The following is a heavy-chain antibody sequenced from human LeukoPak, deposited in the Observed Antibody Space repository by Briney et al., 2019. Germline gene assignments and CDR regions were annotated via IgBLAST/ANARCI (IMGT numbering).Heavy chain of an antibody. CDR2: ISSSGSTI. J-gene: IGHJ5*02. Sequence: GGSLRLSCAASGFTFSDYYMSWIRQAPGKGLEWVSYISSSGSTIYYADSVEGRFTISRDNAKNSLYLQMNSLRAEDTAVYYCARGSNSSGWYVWFDPWGQGTLVTVSS. V-gene: IGHV3-11*01. D-gene: IGHD6-19*01. CDR1: GFTFSDYY. CDR3: ARGSNSSGWYVWFDP.